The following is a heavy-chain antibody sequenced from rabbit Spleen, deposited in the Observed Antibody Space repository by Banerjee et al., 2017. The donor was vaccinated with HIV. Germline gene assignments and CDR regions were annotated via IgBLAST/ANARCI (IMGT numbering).Heavy chain of an antibody. V-gene: IGHV1S40*01. J-gene: IGHJ5*01. D-gene: IGHD2-1*01. Sequence: QSLEESGGGLVQPEGSLTLTCTASGFSFSSGYNMCWVRQAPGKGLEWIACIYAGSSGSTYYASWAKGRFTISKTSSTTVALQMTSLTVADTAPYFCARDRDIGRDGAVTDCLDLWGPGTLVTVS. CDR2: IYAGSSGST. CDR3: ARDRDIGRDGAVTDCLDL. CDR1: GFSFSSGYN.